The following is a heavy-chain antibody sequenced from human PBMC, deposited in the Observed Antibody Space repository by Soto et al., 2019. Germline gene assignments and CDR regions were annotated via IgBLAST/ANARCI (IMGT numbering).Heavy chain of an antibody. D-gene: IGHD6-13*01. V-gene: IGHV4-39*01. CDR1: GGSISSSSYY. CDR2: IYYSGST. Sequence: SETLSLTCTVSGGSISSSSYYWGWIRQPPGKGLEWIGSIYYSGSTYYNPSLKSRVTISVDTSKNQFSLKLSSVTAADTAVYYCARRRRDSSSWPLEPNYYYYYMDVWGKGTTVTVSS. J-gene: IGHJ6*03. CDR3: ARRRRDSSSWPLEPNYYYYYMDV.